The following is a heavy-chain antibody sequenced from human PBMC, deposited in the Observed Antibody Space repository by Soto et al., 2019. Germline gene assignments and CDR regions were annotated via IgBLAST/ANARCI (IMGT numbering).Heavy chain of an antibody. Sequence: QVQLVQSGAEVKKPGSSVKVSCKASGGTFSSYAISWVRQAPGQGLEWMGGIIPIFGTANYAQKFQGRVTITADESTSTAYMELGSLRSEDTAVYYCARAVAGTNYYYYYGMDVWGQGTTVTVSS. CDR3: ARAVAGTNYYYYYGMDV. CDR2: IIPIFGTA. CDR1: GGTFSSYA. D-gene: IGHD6-19*01. V-gene: IGHV1-69*01. J-gene: IGHJ6*02.